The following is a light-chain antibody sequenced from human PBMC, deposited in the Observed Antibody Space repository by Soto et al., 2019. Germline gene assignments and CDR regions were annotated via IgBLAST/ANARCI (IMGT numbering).Light chain of an antibody. CDR1: QGVSSF. J-gene: IGKJ2*01. V-gene: IGKV1-9*01. CDR2: GAS. Sequence: DLQLTQSPSFLSASVGDRVTITCRASQGVSSFLVWYQQKPGKAPKLLIYGASTLQSGVPSRFSGSGSGTEFTLTISSLQPEDFATYYCQQLNSYPRTFGQGTKLEIK. CDR3: QQLNSYPRT.